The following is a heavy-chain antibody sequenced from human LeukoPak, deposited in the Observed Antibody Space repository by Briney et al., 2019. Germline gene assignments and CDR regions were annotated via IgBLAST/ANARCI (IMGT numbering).Heavy chain of an antibody. Sequence: PGGSLRLSCAASGFTFSSYAMHWVRQAPGKGLEWVAVISYDGSNKYYADSVKGRFTISRDNSKNTLYLQMNSLRAEDTAVYYCAREEASSSGYYGMDVWGQGTTVTVSS. V-gene: IGHV3-30-3*01. J-gene: IGHJ6*02. D-gene: IGHD6-6*01. CDR2: ISYDGSNK. CDR1: GFTFSSYA. CDR3: AREEASSSGYYGMDV.